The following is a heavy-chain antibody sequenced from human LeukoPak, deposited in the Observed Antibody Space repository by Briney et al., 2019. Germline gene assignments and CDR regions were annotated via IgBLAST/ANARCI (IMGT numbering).Heavy chain of an antibody. V-gene: IGHV3-20*04. D-gene: IGHD5-24*01. J-gene: IGHJ4*02. CDR2: INWNGGST. CDR3: ARGSRPTGSRDGYNYGYDY. CDR1: GFTFDDYG. Sequence: GGSLRLSCAASGFTFDDYGMSWVRQAPGKGLEWVSGINWNGGSTGYADSVKGRFTISRDNAKNYLYLQMNSLRAEDTAFYYCARGSRPTGSRDGYNYGYDYWGQGTLVTVSS.